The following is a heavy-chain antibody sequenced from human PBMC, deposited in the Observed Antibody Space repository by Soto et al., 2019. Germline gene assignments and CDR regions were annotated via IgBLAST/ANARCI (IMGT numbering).Heavy chain of an antibody. J-gene: IGHJ4*02. CDR3: ARRQSSSWYGL. CDR1: GGSISSYY. Sequence: PSETLSLTCTVSGGSISSYYWSWIRQPPGKGLEWIGYIYYSGSTYYNPSLKSRVTISVDTSKNQFSLKLSSVTAADTAVYYCARRQSSSWYGLWGQGTLVNVSS. D-gene: IGHD6-13*01. CDR2: IYYSGST. V-gene: IGHV4-59*08.